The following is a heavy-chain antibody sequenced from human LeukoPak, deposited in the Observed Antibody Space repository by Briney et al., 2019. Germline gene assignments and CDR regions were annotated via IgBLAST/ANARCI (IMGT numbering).Heavy chain of an antibody. Sequence: GGSLRLSCAASGFTFDDYAMHWVRQAPGKGLEWVSGISWNSGSIGYADSVKGRFTISRDNAKNSLYLQMNSLRDEDTAVYYCARDSGSYYSADAFDIWGQGTMVTVSS. CDR1: GFTFDDYA. CDR2: ISWNSGSI. J-gene: IGHJ3*02. D-gene: IGHD1-26*01. V-gene: IGHV3-9*01. CDR3: ARDSGSYYSADAFDI.